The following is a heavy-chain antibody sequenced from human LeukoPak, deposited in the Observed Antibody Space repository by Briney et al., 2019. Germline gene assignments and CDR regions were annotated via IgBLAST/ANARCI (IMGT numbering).Heavy chain of an antibody. D-gene: IGHD2-21*02. V-gene: IGHV3-7*03. CDR1: GFIVSSNF. CDR3: ARDGLRRPPTPYCGGDCPLDY. J-gene: IGHJ4*02. Sequence: GGSLRLSCGVSGFIVSSNFMTWVRQAPGKGLERVANIQQDGSEKYYVDSVKGRFTISRDNAKNSLYLQMNSLRVEDTAMYYCARDGLRRPPTPYCGGDCPLDYWGQGTLVSVSS. CDR2: IQQDGSEK.